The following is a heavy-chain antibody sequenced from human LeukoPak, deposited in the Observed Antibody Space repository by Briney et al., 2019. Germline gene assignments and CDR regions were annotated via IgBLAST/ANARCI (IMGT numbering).Heavy chain of an antibody. CDR1: GFTFSNYG. Sequence: GGSLRLSCAASGFTFSNYGMHWVRQAPGKGLEWVAFIRYDRSVKDYADSVKGRFTISRDNSNNTLYLQMNSLRAEDTAVYYCAKDRLMYGSGSYPLDYWGQGTLATVSS. CDR2: IRYDRSVK. J-gene: IGHJ4*02. CDR3: AKDRLMYGSGSYPLDY. V-gene: IGHV3-30*02. D-gene: IGHD3-10*01.